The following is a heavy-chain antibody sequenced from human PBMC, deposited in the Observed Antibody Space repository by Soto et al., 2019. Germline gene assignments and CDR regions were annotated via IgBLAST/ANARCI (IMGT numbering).Heavy chain of an antibody. CDR3: ARNGEPYPKWLIPFDS. V-gene: IGHV3-21*01. CDR2: ISSNSSYI. Sequence: EVKLVESGGGLVKPGGSLRLSCAASGFIFSTYTMNWVRQTPGKGLEWVSSISSNSSYIYYADSVKGRFTISRDNAKNSLYLQMNSLRAEDTALYYCARNGEPYPKWLIPFDSWGQGTLVTVSS. CDR1: GFIFSTYT. D-gene: IGHD6-19*01. J-gene: IGHJ5*01.